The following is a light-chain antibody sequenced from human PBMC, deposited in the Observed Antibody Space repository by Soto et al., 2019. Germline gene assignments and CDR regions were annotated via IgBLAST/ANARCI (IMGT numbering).Light chain of an antibody. J-gene: IGKJ1*01. CDR2: DAS. V-gene: IGKV1-5*01. Sequence: IPMTQSPSTLSASVGDRVRKACRASQSISSWLAWYQQKPGKAPKLLIYDASSLESGVPSRFSRRGSGTEFTLTISSLQPDDFATYYCQQYNSYSRTLGQGTKVDIK. CDR1: QSISSW. CDR3: QQYNSYSRT.